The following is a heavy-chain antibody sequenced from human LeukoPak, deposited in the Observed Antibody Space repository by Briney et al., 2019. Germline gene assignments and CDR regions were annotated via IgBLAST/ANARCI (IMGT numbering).Heavy chain of an antibody. CDR2: ISYDGTNK. V-gene: IGHV3-30-3*01. CDR1: GFTFNTYA. Sequence: GGSLRLSCAASGFTFNTYAMHWVRQAPGKGLEWVAVISYDGTNKYYADSVKGRFTISRDNSKNTLYLQTNSLRAEDTAVYYCARVLYLYGSSSARFDYWGQGTLVTVSS. J-gene: IGHJ4*02. CDR3: ARVLYLYGSSSARFDY. D-gene: IGHD6-6*01.